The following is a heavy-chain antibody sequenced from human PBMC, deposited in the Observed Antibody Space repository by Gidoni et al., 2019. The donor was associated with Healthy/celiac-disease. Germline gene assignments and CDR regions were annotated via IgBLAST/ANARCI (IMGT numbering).Heavy chain of an antibody. D-gene: IGHD2-2*01. CDR3: ASRYCSSTSCYAGNWFDP. Sequence: QVQLQESGPGLVKPSETLSLTCTVSGGSVSSGSYYWSWIRQPPGKGLEWIGYIYYSGSTNYNPSLKSRVTISVDTSKNQFSLKLSSVTAADTAVYYCASRYCSSTSCYAGNWFDPWGQGTLVTVSS. CDR1: GGSVSSGSYY. V-gene: IGHV4-61*01. J-gene: IGHJ5*02. CDR2: IYYSGST.